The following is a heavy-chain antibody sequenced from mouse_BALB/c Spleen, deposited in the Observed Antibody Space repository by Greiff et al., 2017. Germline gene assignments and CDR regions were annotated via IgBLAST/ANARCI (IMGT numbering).Heavy chain of an antibody. CDR2: ISSGGSYT. Sequence: EVHLVESGGGLVKPGGSLKLSCAASGFTFSSYAMSWVRQSPEKRLEWVAEISSGGSYTYYPDTVTGRFTISRDNAKNTLYLEMSSLRSEDTAMYYCARAVDGYFDVWGAGTTVTVSS. V-gene: IGHV5-9-4*01. CDR1: GFTFSSYA. D-gene: IGHD2-3*01. CDR3: ARAVDGYFDV. J-gene: IGHJ1*01.